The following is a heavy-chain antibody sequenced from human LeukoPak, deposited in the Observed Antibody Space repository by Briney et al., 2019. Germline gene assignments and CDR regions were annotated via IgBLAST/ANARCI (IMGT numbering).Heavy chain of an antibody. D-gene: IGHD3-16*02. J-gene: IGHJ3*01. CDR3: ASVKITFGGVIARWL. V-gene: IGHV1-2*06. Sequence: GASVKVSCKASGYTFTCYYMHWVRQAPGQGLEWMGRINPNSGGTNYAQKFQGRVTITRDTSISTAYMELSRLRSDDTAVYYCASVKITFGGVIARWLWGQGTMVTVSS. CDR1: GYTFTCYY. CDR2: INPNSGGT.